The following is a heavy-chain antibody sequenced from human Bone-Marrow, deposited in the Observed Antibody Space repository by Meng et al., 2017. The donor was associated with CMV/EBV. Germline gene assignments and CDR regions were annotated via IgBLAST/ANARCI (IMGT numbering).Heavy chain of an antibody. CDR2: INPNSGGT. Sequence: ASVKVSCKASGYTFTGYYMHWVRQAPGQGLEWMGWINPNSGGTNYAQKFQGRVTMTRDTSISTAYMELSRLRSDDTAVYYCARVSGVLRFLEWSQMTEINYWGQGTLVTVFS. CDR3: ARVSGVLRFLEWSQMTEINY. J-gene: IGHJ4*02. V-gene: IGHV1-2*02. D-gene: IGHD3-3*01. CDR1: GYTFTGYY.